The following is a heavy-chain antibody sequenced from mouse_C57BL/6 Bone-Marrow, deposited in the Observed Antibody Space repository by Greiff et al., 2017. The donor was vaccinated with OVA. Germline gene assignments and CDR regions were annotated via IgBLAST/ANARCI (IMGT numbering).Heavy chain of an antibody. J-gene: IGHJ2*01. CDR3: TTVVSVDD. Sequence: VQLQQSGAELVRPGASVKLSCTASGFNIKDDYMHWVKQRPEQGLEWIGWIDPENGDTEYASKFQGKATITADTSSNTAYLQLSSLTSEDTAVYYCTTVVSVDDWGQGTTLTVSS. CDR1: GFNIKDDY. D-gene: IGHD1-1*02. V-gene: IGHV14-4*01. CDR2: IDPENGDT.